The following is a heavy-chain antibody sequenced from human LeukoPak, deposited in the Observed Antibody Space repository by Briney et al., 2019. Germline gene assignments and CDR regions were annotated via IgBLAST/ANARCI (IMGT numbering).Heavy chain of an antibody. CDR3: ARALPPSSGGTPPFDY. V-gene: IGHV3-21*01. CDR2: ISSSSSYI. D-gene: IGHD4-23*01. Sequence: PGGSLRLSCAASGFTFSSYSMNWVRQAPGKGLEWVSSISSSSSYIYYADSVKGRFTISRDNAKNSLYLQMNSLRAEDTAVYSCARALPPSSGGTPPFDYWGQGTLVTVYS. CDR1: GFTFSSYS. J-gene: IGHJ4*02.